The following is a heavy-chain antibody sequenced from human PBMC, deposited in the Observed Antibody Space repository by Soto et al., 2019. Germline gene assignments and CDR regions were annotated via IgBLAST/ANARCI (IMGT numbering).Heavy chain of an antibody. CDR2: IIPIFGTA. V-gene: IGHV1-69*13. CDR1: GGTFSSYA. D-gene: IGHD6-13*01. Sequence: SVKVSCKASGGTFSSYAISWVRQAPGQGLEWMGGIIPIFGTANYAQKFQGRVTITADESTSTAYMELSSLRSEDTAVYYCVSEPGIAAAGTFWFDPWGQGTLVTVSS. CDR3: VSEPGIAAAGTFWFDP. J-gene: IGHJ5*02.